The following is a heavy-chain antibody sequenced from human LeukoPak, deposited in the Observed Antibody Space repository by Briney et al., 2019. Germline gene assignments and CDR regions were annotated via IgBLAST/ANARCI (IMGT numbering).Heavy chain of an antibody. CDR1: GGSFSGYY. CDR2: INHSGST. J-gene: IGHJ4*02. V-gene: IGHV4-34*01. CDR3: ARHDLGATWI. Sequence: TLSLTCAVYGGSFSGYYWSWIRQPPGKGLEWIGEINHSGSTNYNPSLKSRVTISVDTSKNQFSLKLSSVTAADTAVYYCARHDLGATWIWGQGTLVTVSS. D-gene: IGHD1-26*01.